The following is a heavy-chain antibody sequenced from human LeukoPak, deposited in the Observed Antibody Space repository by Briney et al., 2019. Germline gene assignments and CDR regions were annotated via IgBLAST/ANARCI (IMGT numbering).Heavy chain of an antibody. CDR3: ARVGGAISFMDY. D-gene: IGHD1-26*01. V-gene: IGHV4-59*01. CDR2: IYNSGST. J-gene: IGHJ4*02. Sequence: PSETLSLTCTVSAGSISCYNWSWLRQPPGKGLEWIGYIYNSGSTNYTPSLKSRVTISIDTSKNQFSLKLRSVTAADTAVYYCARVGGAISFMDYWGQGTLVTVSS. CDR1: AGSISCYN.